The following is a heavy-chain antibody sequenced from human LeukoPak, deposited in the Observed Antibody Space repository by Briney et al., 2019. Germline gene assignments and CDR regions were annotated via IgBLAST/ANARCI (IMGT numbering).Heavy chain of an antibody. CDR2: ISGSGGST. CDR3: AKDLLYGSGSYYFDY. Sequence: GGSLRLSCVASGFTFSSYAMSWVRQAPGKGLEWVSGISGSGGSTYYADSVKGRFTISRDNSKNTLYLQMNSLRAEDTAVYYCAKDLLYGSGSYYFDYWGQGTLVTVSS. J-gene: IGHJ4*02. D-gene: IGHD3-10*01. CDR1: GFTFSSYA. V-gene: IGHV3-23*01.